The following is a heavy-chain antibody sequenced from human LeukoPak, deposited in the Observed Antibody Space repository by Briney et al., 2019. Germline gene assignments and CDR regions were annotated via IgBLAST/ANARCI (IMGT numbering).Heavy chain of an antibody. CDR2: ISGSGGST. CDR3: AKVLGSLGLVVYYYGMDV. J-gene: IGHJ6*02. CDR1: GFTFSSYA. D-gene: IGHD2-15*01. V-gene: IGHV3-23*01. Sequence: WGSLTLSCAASGFTFSSYAMSWVRQAPGKGLEWVSAISGSGGSTYYADSVKDRFTISRDNSKNTLYLQMNSLRAEDTAVYYCAKVLGSLGLVVYYYGMDVWGQGTTVTVTS.